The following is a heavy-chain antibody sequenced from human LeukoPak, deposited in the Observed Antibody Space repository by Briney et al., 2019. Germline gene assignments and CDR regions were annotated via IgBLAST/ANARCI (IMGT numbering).Heavy chain of an antibody. V-gene: IGHV3-21*01. D-gene: IGHD3-3*01. Sequence: GGSLRHSCAASEFTFSSYTMHWVRQAPGTGLEWVSSISSSSSYIYYADSVKGRFTISRDNAKNSVFLEMNSLRVDDTAIYYCAKDARIFGVINYFDSWGQGTLVTVSS. CDR3: AKDARIFGVINYFDS. J-gene: IGHJ4*02. CDR1: EFTFSSYT. CDR2: ISSSSSYI.